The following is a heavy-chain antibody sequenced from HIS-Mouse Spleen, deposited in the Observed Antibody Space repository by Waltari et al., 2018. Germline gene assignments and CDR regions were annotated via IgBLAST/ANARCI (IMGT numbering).Heavy chain of an antibody. J-gene: IGHJ4*02. Sequence: QVQLVESGGGVVQPGGSLGLSCAASGCTFSSVGMHGVRQAPGKGLEGVAVIWYDGSNKYYADSVKGRFTISRDNSKNTLYLQMNSLGAEDTAVYYCARYSSSSGVDYWGQGTLVTVSS. V-gene: IGHV3-33*01. CDR1: GCTFSSVG. CDR3: ARYSSSSGVDY. CDR2: IWYDGSNK. D-gene: IGHD6-6*01.